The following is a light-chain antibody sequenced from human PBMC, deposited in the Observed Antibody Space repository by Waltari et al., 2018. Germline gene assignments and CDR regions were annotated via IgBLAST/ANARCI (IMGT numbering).Light chain of an antibody. CDR1: HDINNY. Sequence: DIQMTQSPSSLSASVGDRVTITCQASHDINNYLNWYQQKPGKAPKLLIYEASNLETGVPSRFSGSGSGTDFTFTISSLQPEDLATYYCQHYDHLLWGTFGGGTKVEIK. V-gene: IGKV1-33*01. CDR2: EAS. CDR3: QHYDHLLWGT. J-gene: IGKJ4*01.